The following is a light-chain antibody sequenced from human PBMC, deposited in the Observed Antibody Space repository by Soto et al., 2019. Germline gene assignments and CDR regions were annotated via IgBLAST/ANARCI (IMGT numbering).Light chain of an antibody. CDR2: EVS. CDR3: SSYRSIGSLV. V-gene: IGLV2-14*01. J-gene: IGLJ1*01. Sequence: QSVLTQPASVSGSPGQSITISCTGTSSDVGGYKYVSWYQQHPGKAPKVMIYEVSTRPAGVSTRFSGSKSGNTASLTISGLHADDEGDYYCSSYRSIGSLVFGTGTKVTAL. CDR1: SSDVGGYKY.